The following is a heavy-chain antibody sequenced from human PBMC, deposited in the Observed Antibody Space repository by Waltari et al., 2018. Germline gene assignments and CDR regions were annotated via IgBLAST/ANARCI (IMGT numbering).Heavy chain of an antibody. V-gene: IGHV6-1*01. CDR1: GDRFSSNSSA. CDR2: TYYRSKWYN. J-gene: IGHJ6*02. Sequence: QVQLPQSGPGLVKPSQTLSLPCAISGDRFSSNSSAWHWIRQSPSRALEWPGRTYYRSKWYNEYAVSVKSRITINPDTSKNQFSLQLNSVTPEDTAVYYCARDRSGIAVAGTGKGMDVWGQGTTVTVSS. D-gene: IGHD6-13*01. CDR3: ARDRSGIAVAGTGKGMDV.